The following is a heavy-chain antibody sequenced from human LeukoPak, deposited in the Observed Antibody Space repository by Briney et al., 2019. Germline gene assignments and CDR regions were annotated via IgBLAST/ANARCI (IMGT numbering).Heavy chain of an antibody. CDR2: ISYDGSNK. Sequence: PGKSLRLSCAASGFTFSSYAMHWVRQAPGKGLEWVAVISYDGSNKYYADSVKGRFTISRDNSKNSLYLQMNSLRAHDTAVYFCARRGFPTSPVGAFDIWGQGTMVIVPS. CDR3: ARRGFPTSPVGAFDI. D-gene: IGHD3-22*01. J-gene: IGHJ3*02. V-gene: IGHV3-30*04. CDR1: GFTFSSYA.